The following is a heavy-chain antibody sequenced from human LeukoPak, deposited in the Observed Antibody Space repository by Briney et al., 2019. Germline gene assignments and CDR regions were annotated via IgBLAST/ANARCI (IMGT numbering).Heavy chain of an antibody. CDR3: ARDYDYDSSGYYCR. CDR1: GFTFSSYA. D-gene: IGHD3-22*01. V-gene: IGHV3-23*01. Sequence: GGSLRLSCAASGFTFSSYAMSWVRQAPGKGLEWVSAISGSGGSTYYADSVKGRFTISRDNSKNTLYLQMNSLRAEDTAVYYCARDYDYDSSGYYCRWGQGTLVTVSS. CDR2: ISGSGGST. J-gene: IGHJ4*02.